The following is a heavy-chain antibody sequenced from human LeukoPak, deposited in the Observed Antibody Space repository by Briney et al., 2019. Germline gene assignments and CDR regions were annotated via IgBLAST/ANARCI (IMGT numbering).Heavy chain of an antibody. J-gene: IGHJ4*02. V-gene: IGHV1-2*04. CDR3: VRAPYGSGSYYYYFDY. Sequence: ASVKVSCKASGYTFTGYYMHWVRQAPGQGLEWMGWINPNSGGTNYAQKFQGWVTMTRDTSISTAYMELSRLRSDDTAVYYCVRAPYGSGSYYYYFDYWGQGTLVTVSS. CDR1: GYTFTGYY. CDR2: INPNSGGT. D-gene: IGHD3-10*01.